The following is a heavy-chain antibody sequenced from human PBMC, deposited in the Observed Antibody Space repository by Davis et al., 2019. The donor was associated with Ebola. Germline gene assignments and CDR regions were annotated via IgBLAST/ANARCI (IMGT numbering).Heavy chain of an antibody. Sequence: AASVKVSCKTSGYTFTSYGISWLRQAPGQGLEWIGWISPYNGHTSYAQKFQGRVSMTTDTSTSTAYMELRSLRSDDTAVYYCAKVRVGSGWYFDYWGQGTLVTVSS. CDR3: AKVRVGSGWYFDY. CDR1: GYTFTSYG. D-gene: IGHD6-19*01. CDR2: ISPYNGHT. J-gene: IGHJ4*02. V-gene: IGHV1-18*01.